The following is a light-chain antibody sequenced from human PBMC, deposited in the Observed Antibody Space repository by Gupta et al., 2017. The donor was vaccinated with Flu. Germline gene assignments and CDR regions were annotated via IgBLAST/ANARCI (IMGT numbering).Light chain of an antibody. Sequence: IAISCTGTRVDVVGYNYVSWYQQQPGKAPKLIMCDVSYRPSGVPERFSGSKSGKTASLTIYGLKAEDEADYYCRLYKDTSNRVVFGGGTKLTVL. J-gene: IGLJ3*02. V-gene: IGLV2-14*04. CDR1: RVDVVGYNY. CDR2: DVS. CDR3: RLYKDTSNRVV.